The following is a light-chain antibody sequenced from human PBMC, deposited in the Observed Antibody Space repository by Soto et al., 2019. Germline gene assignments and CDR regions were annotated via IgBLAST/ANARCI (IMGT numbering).Light chain of an antibody. J-gene: IGKJ1*01. V-gene: IGKV1-5*03. Sequence: DIQMTQSPSTLSASVGDRVTITCRASQSISSWLAWYQQKPGKAPKILIYKASRLESGVPSRFSGSGSGTEFTLTITSLQPDEFATYYCQQYDSFWTFGQGTKVEMK. CDR3: QQYDSFWT. CDR1: QSISSW. CDR2: KAS.